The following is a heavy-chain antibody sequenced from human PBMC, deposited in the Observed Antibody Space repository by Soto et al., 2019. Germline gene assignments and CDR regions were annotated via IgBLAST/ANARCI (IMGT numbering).Heavy chain of an antibody. D-gene: IGHD6-19*01. Sequence: QVQLVQSGAAVRKPGSSVKVSCKASGGTFTKYAITWVRQSPRQGLEWMGGIVPLPGTTNYAQKFRCRVTISADESTSTADLELSSLRSEDTAVYYCASGVGGLGGSSGWPDYAFDVWGQGTMVIVSS. CDR3: ASGVGGLGGSSGWPDYAFDV. J-gene: IGHJ3*01. CDR1: GGTFTKYA. CDR2: IVPLPGTT. V-gene: IGHV1-69*01.